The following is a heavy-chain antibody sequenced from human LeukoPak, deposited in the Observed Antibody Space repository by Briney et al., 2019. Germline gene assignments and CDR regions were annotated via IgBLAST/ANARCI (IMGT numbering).Heavy chain of an antibody. Sequence: SVKVSCKASGGTFSSYAISWVRHAPGQGLEWMGGIIPIFGTANYAQKFQGRVTITADESTSTAYMELSSLRSEDTAVYYCARDHFGITIFGVVSAGYYYYMDVWGKGTTVTVSS. J-gene: IGHJ6*03. CDR2: IIPIFGTA. CDR1: GGTFSSYA. CDR3: ARDHFGITIFGVVSAGYYYYMDV. V-gene: IGHV1-69*01. D-gene: IGHD3-3*01.